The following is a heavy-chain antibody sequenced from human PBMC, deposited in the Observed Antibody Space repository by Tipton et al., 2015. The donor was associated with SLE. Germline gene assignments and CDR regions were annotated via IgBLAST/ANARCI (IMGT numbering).Heavy chain of an antibody. J-gene: IGHJ6*02. V-gene: IGHV4-59*11. CDR2: IYYSGST. CDR3: ARDGVGLLGGGYYGMDV. CDR1: GGSISSHY. D-gene: IGHD3-16*01. Sequence: TLSLTCTVSGGSISSHYWSWIRQPPGKGLEWIGYIYYSGSTNYNPSLKSRVTISVDTSKNQSSLKLSSVTAADTAVYYCARDGVGLLGGGYYGMDVWGQGTTVTVSS.